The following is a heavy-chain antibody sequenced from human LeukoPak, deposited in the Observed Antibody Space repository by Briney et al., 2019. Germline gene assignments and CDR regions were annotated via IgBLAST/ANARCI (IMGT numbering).Heavy chain of an antibody. CDR1: GGSISSYY. CDR2: IYYSGST. D-gene: IGHD4-17*01. J-gene: IGHJ4*02. V-gene: IGHV4-59*08. CDR3: ARHLGEPISTNFDY. Sequence: SETLSLTCTVSGGSISSYYWSWIRQPPGKGLEWIGYIYYSGSTNYNPSLKSRVTISVDTSKNQFSLKLSSVTAADTAVYYCARHLGEPISTNFDYWGQGTLVTVSA.